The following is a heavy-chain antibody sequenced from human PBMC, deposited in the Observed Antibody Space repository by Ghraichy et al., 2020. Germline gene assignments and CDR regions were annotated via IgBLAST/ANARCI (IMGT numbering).Heavy chain of an antibody. Sequence: SETLSLTCTVSGGSISSYYWSWIRQPPGKGLEWIGYIYYSGSTNYNPSLKSRVTISVDTSKNQFSLKLSSVTAADTAVYYCARHDGLQLNWYFDLWGRGTLVTVSS. CDR2: IYYSGST. CDR3: ARHDGLQLNWYFDL. J-gene: IGHJ2*01. D-gene: IGHD5-24*01. V-gene: IGHV4-59*08. CDR1: GGSISSYY.